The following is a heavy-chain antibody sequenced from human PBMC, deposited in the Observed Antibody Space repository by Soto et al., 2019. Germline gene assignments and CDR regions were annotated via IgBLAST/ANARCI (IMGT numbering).Heavy chain of an antibody. CDR2: INPSGGST. Sequence: ASVKVSCKASGYIFTNHYIHWVRQAPGQGLERMGIINPSGGSTNYLQKFQGGITMTRDTSTSTVYMELSSLRSEDTAVYFCARADYYDSSGFYYDCWGQGTLVTVSS. J-gene: IGHJ4*02. V-gene: IGHV1-46*01. CDR3: ARADYYDSSGFYYDC. D-gene: IGHD3-22*01. CDR1: GYIFTNHY.